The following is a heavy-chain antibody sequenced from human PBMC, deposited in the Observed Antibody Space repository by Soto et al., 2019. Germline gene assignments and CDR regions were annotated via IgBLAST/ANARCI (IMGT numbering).Heavy chain of an antibody. V-gene: IGHV1-18*01. Sequence: ASVKVSCKASGYTFTSYCISWVRQAPGQGLEWMGWISAYNGNTNYAQKLQGRVTMTTDTSTSTAYMELRSLRSDDTAVYYCARDQLYSSRSDAIDIWGQGRMVTVSS. CDR1: GYTFTSYC. CDR2: ISAYNGNT. J-gene: IGHJ3*02. D-gene: IGHD6-13*01. CDR3: ARDQLYSSRSDAIDI.